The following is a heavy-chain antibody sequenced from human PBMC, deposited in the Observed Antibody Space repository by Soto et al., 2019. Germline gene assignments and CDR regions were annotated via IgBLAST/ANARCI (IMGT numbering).Heavy chain of an antibody. CDR2: IDNTGSA. D-gene: IGHD3-10*02. CDR1: GASVSTGVYY. V-gene: IGHV4-31*03. Sequence: SETLSLTCTVSGASVSTGVYYWTWIRQHPGKGLEWIGYIDNTGSAYYNPSLTGRVDISVDTSKNQFSLNLQSLTAADTAFYYCAGAVSDFDVRRYRASYFDQWGQGILVTVSS. CDR3: AGAVSDFDVRRYRASYFDQ. J-gene: IGHJ4*02.